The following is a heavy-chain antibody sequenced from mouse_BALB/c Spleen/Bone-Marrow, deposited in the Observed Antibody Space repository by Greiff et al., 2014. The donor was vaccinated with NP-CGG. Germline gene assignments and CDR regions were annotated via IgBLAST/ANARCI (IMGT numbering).Heavy chain of an antibody. Sequence: QVHVKQSGAEPAKPGASVKMSCKASGYTFTSYWMHWVKQRPGQGLEWIGYINPSTGYTEYNQKFKDKATLTADKSSSTAYMQLSSLTSEDSAVYYCARSEGYYEWFAYWGQGTLVTVSA. CDR3: ARSEGYYEWFAY. J-gene: IGHJ3*01. CDR1: GYTFTSYW. D-gene: IGHD2-3*01. CDR2: INPSTGYT. V-gene: IGHV1-7*01.